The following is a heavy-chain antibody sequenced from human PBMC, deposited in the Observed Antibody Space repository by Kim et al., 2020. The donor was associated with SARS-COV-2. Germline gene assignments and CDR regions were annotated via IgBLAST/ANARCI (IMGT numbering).Heavy chain of an antibody. CDR1: GFTFSSYE. V-gene: IGHV3-48*03. D-gene: IGHD3-3*01. Sequence: GGSLRLSCAASGFTFSSYEMNWVRQAPGKGLEWVSYISSSGSTIYYADSVKGRFTISRDNAKNSLYLQMNSLRAEDTAVYYCARDPVFGVVTHFDYWGQGTLVTVSS. J-gene: IGHJ4*02. CDR2: ISSSGSTI. CDR3: ARDPVFGVVTHFDY.